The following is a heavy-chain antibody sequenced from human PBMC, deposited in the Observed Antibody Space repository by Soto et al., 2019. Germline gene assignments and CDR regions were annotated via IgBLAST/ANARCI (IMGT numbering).Heavy chain of an antibody. CDR2: ISSNGGTT. J-gene: IGHJ4*02. V-gene: IGHV3-64*01. CDR3: VRRVSGNYDC. Sequence: EVQLAESGGGMVQPGGSLRLSCVASGFTFSSYDMHWVRQAPGKGLEYDSSISSNGGTTYYGNSVKGRFTISRVNSKNTLYLQMGSLRGEYMAVYYCVRRVSGNYDCWGQETLVTVSS. D-gene: IGHD1-7*01. CDR1: GFTFSSYD.